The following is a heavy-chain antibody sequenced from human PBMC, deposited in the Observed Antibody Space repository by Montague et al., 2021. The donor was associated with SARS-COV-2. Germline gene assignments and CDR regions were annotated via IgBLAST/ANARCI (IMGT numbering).Heavy chain of an antibody. CDR3: ARGSGWMGNDFDI. Sequence: SETLSLTCTVSGGSISSYYWSWIRQPPGKGLEWIGYIYNSGSTNYNPSLKSRVTISVDTSKNQFPLKLSSVAAADTAVYYCARGSGWMGNDFDIWGQGTMVTVSS. D-gene: IGHD6-19*01. CDR1: GGSISSYY. V-gene: IGHV4-59*01. CDR2: IYNSGST. J-gene: IGHJ3*02.